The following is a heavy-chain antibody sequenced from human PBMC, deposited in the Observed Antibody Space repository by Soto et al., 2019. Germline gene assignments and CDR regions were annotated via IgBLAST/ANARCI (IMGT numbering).Heavy chain of an antibody. Sequence: QVQLVQSGAEVKKPVSSVKVSCKASGGTFSSYAISWVRQAPGQGLEWMGGIIPIFGTANYAQKFQGRVTITADKSTTTAYMELSSLRSEVMAVYYCVRVERGWYGTRAFDIWGQGTIVTVSS. D-gene: IGHD6-19*01. CDR1: GGTFSSYA. J-gene: IGHJ3*02. V-gene: IGHV1-69*06. CDR2: IIPIFGTA. CDR3: VRVERGWYGTRAFDI.